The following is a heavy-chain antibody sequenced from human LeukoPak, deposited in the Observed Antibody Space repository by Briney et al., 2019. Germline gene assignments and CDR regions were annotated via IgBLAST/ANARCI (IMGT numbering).Heavy chain of an antibody. CDR3: ARVVWFDP. Sequence: PGGSLRLSCAASGFTFSSYEMNWVRQAPGKGLEWVSYISKSGITIYYADSVKGRFTISRDNAKNSLYLQMNSLRAEDTAVYYCARVVWFDPWGQGTLVTVSS. CDR2: ISKSGITI. CDR1: GFTFSSYE. V-gene: IGHV3-48*03. J-gene: IGHJ5*02.